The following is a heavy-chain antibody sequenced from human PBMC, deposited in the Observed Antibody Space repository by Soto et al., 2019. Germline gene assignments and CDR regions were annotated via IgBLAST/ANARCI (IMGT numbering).Heavy chain of an antibody. CDR3: TRRGGGGSGLFISDWLDP. Sequence: PSESLSLTCDVSDGSLYSYNWWSWVRATAGKGEGGSGIIRRSGGTNYTQSVKGRVTISGDKSKNQLFLKMNSVTAEDTAMYYCTRRGGGGSGLFISDWLDPWGQGTQVTVSS. J-gene: IGHJ5*02. V-gene: IGHV4-4*02. CDR2: IRRSGGT. D-gene: IGHD3-16*01. CDR1: DGSLYSYNW.